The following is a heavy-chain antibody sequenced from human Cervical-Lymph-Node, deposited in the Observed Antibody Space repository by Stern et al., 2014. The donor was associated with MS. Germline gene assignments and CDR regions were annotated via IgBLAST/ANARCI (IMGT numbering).Heavy chain of an antibody. Sequence: VQLEESGPGLVEPSQTLSLTCTVSGASISSGFHWSWIRQHPGKGLEWIGFIYYGESTYFNPSLKSRVTISVDTSKNQFSLKLSSVTAADTAVYYCAGSSWHFHYWGQGALVTVSS. CDR2: IYYGEST. J-gene: IGHJ4*02. V-gene: IGHV4-31*03. CDR1: GASISSGFH. CDR3: AGSSWHFHY. D-gene: IGHD6-13*01.